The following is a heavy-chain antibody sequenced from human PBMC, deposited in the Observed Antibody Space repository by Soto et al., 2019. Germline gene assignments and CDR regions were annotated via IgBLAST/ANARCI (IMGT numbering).Heavy chain of an antibody. Sequence: QVQLVQSEAEVKKPGASLKISCRASGYNFANYGISWVRQAPGQGLEWMGWIRAHNGDTKYAQKVQGRVTMTADTSTSTAYIEMWSLRSDDTAVYYCARDAAYNDFWGRVMDLYSYNMDVWGQGTTVTV. CDR1: GYNFANYG. J-gene: IGHJ6*02. CDR3: ARDAAYNDFWGRVMDLYSYNMDV. CDR2: IRAHNGDT. V-gene: IGHV1-18*01. D-gene: IGHD3-3*01.